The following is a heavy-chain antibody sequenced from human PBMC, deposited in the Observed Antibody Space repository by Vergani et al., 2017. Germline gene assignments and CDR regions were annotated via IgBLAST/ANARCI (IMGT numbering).Heavy chain of an antibody. CDR1: GFTFSDYY. CDR2: ISSSGNII. D-gene: IGHD2-8*01. CDR3: ARRSLLMVYATPDYYYYMDV. Sequence: QVQLVESGGGLVKPGGSLRLSCAAYGFTFSDYYMSWIRQAPGKGLEWVSYISSSGNIIYYADSVKGRFTISRDNAKNSLFLQMNSLRAEDTAVYYCARRSLLMVYATPDYYYYMDVWGKGTTVTVSS. J-gene: IGHJ6*03. V-gene: IGHV3-11*01.